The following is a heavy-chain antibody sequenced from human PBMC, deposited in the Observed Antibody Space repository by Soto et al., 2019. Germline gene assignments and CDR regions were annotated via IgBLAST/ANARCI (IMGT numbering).Heavy chain of an antibody. Sequence: QVQLVESGGGVVQPGRSLRLSCAASGFTFSSYGMHWVRQAPGKGLEWVAVIWYDGSNKYYADSVKGRFTISRDNSKNTLYLQMNSLRAEDTAVYYCARGIVGAISQDAFDIWGQGTMVTVSS. D-gene: IGHD1-26*01. CDR3: ARGIVGAISQDAFDI. J-gene: IGHJ3*02. CDR1: GFTFSSYG. V-gene: IGHV3-33*01. CDR2: IWYDGSNK.